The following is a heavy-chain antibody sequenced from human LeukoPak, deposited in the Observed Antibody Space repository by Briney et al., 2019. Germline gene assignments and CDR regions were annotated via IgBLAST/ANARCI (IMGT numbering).Heavy chain of an antibody. V-gene: IGHV4-59*01. CDR2: IYYSGST. J-gene: IGHJ4*02. CDR1: GGSITSYY. D-gene: IGHD5-18*01. Sequence: SETLSLTCTVSGGSITSYYWSWIRQPPGKGLEWIGYIYYSGSTNSNPSLMRRLTISRDTSKNQFSLKLSSVTAADTAVYYCARGGPYSYGFDYWGQGILVTVSS. CDR3: ARGGPYSYGFDY.